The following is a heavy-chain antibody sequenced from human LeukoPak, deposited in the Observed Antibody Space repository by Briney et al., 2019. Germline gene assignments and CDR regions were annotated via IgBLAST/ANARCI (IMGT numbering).Heavy chain of an antibody. D-gene: IGHD2-15*01. CDR2: IYYGGST. CDR1: GGSICSSDYY. V-gene: IGHV4-39*01. J-gene: IGHJ5*02. CDR3: ARALGYCSGGSCTRGYNWFDP. Sequence: SETLSLTCTVSGGSICSSDYYWGWIRQPPGKGLEWIGSIYYGGSTYYNPSLKSRVTISVDTSMNQFSLKLSFVTTADTAVYYCARALGYCSGGSCTRGYNWFDPWGQGTLVTVPS.